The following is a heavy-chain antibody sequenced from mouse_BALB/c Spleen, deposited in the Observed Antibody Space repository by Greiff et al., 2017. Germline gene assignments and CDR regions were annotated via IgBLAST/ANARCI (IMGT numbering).Heavy chain of an antibody. CDR2: SRNKANDYTT. CDR3: ARDANYYWYFDV. CDR1: GFTFSDFY. J-gene: IGHJ1*01. V-gene: IGHV7-1*02. Sequence: DVMLVESGGGLVQPGGSLRLSCATSGFTFSDFYMEWVRQPPGKRLEWIAASRNKANDYTTEYSASVKGRFIVSRDTSQSILYLQMNALRAEDTAIYYCARDANYYWYFDVWGAGTTVTVSS.